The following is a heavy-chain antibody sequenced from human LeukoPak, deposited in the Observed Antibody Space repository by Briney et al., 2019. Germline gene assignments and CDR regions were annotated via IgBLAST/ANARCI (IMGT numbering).Heavy chain of an antibody. CDR2: INPNSGGT. J-gene: IGHJ4*02. D-gene: IGHD3-22*01. V-gene: IGHV1-2*02. CDR1: GYTFTGYY. Sequence: ASVKVSCKASGYTFTGYYMYWVRPAPGQGLEWMGWINPNSGGTNYAQKFQGRVTMTRDTSISTAYMELSRLRSDDTAVYYCAREPSKTYYYDSSGYYYGYWGQGTLVTVSS. CDR3: AREPSKTYYYDSSGYYYGY.